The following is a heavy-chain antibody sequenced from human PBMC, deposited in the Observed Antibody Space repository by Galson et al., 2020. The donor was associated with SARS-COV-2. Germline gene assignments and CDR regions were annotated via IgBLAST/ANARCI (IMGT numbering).Heavy chain of an antibody. CDR2: MNPNSGNT. CDR3: ARGSIFLGFLG. D-gene: IGHD3-9*01. V-gene: IGHV1-8*03. J-gene: IGHJ4*02. Sequence: ASVKVSCKASGYTFTSYDINWVRQATGQGLEWMGWMNPNSGNTGFAQKFQGRVTITRNTSISTAYMELSSLRSEDTAVYYCARGSIFLGFLGWGQGTLVTVSS. CDR1: GYTFTSYD.